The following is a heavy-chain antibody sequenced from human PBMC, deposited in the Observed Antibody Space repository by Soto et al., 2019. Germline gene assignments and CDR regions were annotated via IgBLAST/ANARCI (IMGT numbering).Heavy chain of an antibody. V-gene: IGHV1-18*01. J-gene: IGHJ4*02. Sequence: GAPMKVSFKASGYTFTSYGISWVRPAPGQSLEWMGWISAYNGNTNYAQKLQGRVTMTTDTSTSTAYMELRSLRSDDTAVYYCARSGDTSGNYAKYYFDYWGQGTLVTVSS. CDR3: ARSGDTSGNYAKYYFDY. CDR1: GYTFTSYG. D-gene: IGHD1-1*01. CDR2: ISAYNGNT.